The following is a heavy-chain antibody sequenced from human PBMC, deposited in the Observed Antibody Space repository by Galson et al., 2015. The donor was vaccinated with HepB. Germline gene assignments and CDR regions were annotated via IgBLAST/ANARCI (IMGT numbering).Heavy chain of an antibody. Sequence: SVKVSCKASGGTFSSYAISWVRQAPGQGLEWMGGIIPIFGTANYAQKFQGRVTITADESTSTAYMELSSLRSEDTAMYYCARGRPYYGSGSYHLDYWGQGTLVTVSS. CDR3: ARGRPYYGSGSYHLDY. CDR1: GGTFSSYA. V-gene: IGHV1-69*13. D-gene: IGHD3-10*01. J-gene: IGHJ4*02. CDR2: IIPIFGTA.